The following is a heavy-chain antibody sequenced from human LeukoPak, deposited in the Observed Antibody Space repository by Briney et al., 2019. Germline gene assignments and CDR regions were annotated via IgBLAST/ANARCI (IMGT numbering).Heavy chain of an antibody. V-gene: IGHV3-11*06. CDR2: ISGTSSNT. CDR3: ARVSRDIVVVVPATGYFDY. Sequence: GGSLRLSCAASGFTFGDSYMSWIRQAPGKGLEWLSYISGTSSNTNYADSVKGRFTISRDNAKNSLYLQMNSLRAEDTALYYCARVSRDIVVVVPATGYFDYWGQGTLVTVSS. D-gene: IGHD2-15*01. J-gene: IGHJ4*02. CDR1: GFTFGDSY.